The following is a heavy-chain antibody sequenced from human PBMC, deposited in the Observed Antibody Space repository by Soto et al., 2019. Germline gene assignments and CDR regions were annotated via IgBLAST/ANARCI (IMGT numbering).Heavy chain of an antibody. V-gene: IGHV3-11*06. Sequence: VQLLQSGGGLIQPGGSLRLSCAASGFTFSDYYMSWIRQAPGKGLEWVSYISSSSSYTNYADSVKGRFTISRDNAKNSLYLQMNSLRAEDTAVYYCARGPVTTSLDYWGQGTLVTVSS. CDR1: GFTFSDYY. CDR3: ARGPVTTSLDY. D-gene: IGHD4-17*01. CDR2: ISSSSSYT. J-gene: IGHJ4*02.